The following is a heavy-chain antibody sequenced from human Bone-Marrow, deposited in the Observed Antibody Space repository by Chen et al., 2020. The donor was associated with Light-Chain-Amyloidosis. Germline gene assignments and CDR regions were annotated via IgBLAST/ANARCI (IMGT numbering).Heavy chain of an antibody. CDR1: GFTFSSYG. CDR3: AKEQGLSVPY. Sequence: QVQLVESGGGMVQPGRSMRLSCAASGFTFSSYGMHWVRQAPGKGLEWVAVISYDGSNKYYADSVKGRFTISRDNSKNTLYLQMNSLRAEDTAVYYCAKEQGLSVPYWGQGTLVTVSS. V-gene: IGHV3-30*18. CDR2: ISYDGSNK. J-gene: IGHJ4*02. D-gene: IGHD6-19*01.